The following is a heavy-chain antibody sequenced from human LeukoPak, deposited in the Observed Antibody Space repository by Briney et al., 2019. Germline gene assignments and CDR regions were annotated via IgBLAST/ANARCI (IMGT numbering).Heavy chain of an antibody. CDR2: IIPIFGTA. D-gene: IGHD5-24*01. J-gene: IGHJ6*02. V-gene: IGHV1-69*13. Sequence: GASVKVSCKASGYTFTRYDINWVRQAPGQGLEWMGGIIPIFGTANYAQKLQGRVTITADESTSTAYMELSSLRSEDTAVYYCARPSMAHTYSYYYGMDVWGQGTTVTVSS. CDR1: GYTFTRYD. CDR3: ARPSMAHTYSYYYGMDV.